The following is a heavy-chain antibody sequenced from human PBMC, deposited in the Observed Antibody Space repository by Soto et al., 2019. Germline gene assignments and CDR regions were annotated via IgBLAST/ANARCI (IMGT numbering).Heavy chain of an antibody. D-gene: IGHD2-15*01. V-gene: IGHV1-69*13. CDR1: GGTFSSYA. CDR3: ARVSAGYCSGGSCYSERYYYYGMDV. J-gene: IGHJ6*02. CDR2: IIPIFGTA. Sequence: SVKVSCKASGGTFSSYAISWVRQAPGQGLEWMGGIIPIFGTANYAQKFQGRVTITADESTSTAYMELSSLRSEDTAVYYCARVSAGYCSGGSCYSERYYYYGMDVWGQGTTVTVSS.